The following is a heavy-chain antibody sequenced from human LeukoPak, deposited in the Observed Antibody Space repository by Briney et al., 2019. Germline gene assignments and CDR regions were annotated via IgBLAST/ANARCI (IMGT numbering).Heavy chain of an antibody. J-gene: IGHJ4*02. CDR3: ARDPTGRGGDY. V-gene: IGHV4-38-2*02. CDR2: IYHTVST. D-gene: IGHD1-14*01. CDR1: GYSISSGYY. Sequence: SETLSLTCTVSGYSISSGYYWGWIRQPPGKGLEWIGSIYHTVSTYYNPSLKSRVTISIDTSRNQFSLKLSSVTAADTAVYYCARDPTGRGGDYWGQGTLVTVSS.